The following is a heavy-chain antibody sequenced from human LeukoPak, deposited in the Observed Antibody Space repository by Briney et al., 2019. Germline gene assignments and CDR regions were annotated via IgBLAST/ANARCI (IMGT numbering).Heavy chain of an antibody. CDR1: GGSISSYY. CDR2: IYYSGST. J-gene: IGHJ6*02. CDR3: ARSSYDFWSGYYTGYYYYYGTDV. Sequence: PSETLSLTCTVSGGSISSYYWSWIRQPPGKGLEWIGYIYYSGSTNYNPSLKSRVTISVDTSKNQFSLKLSSVTAADTAVYYCARSSYDFWSGYYTGYYYYYGTDVWGQGTTVTVSS. D-gene: IGHD3-3*01. V-gene: IGHV4-59*08.